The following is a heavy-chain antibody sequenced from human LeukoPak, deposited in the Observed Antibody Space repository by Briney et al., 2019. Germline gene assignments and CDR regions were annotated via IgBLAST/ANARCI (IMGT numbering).Heavy chain of an antibody. CDR1: GFTFSSYG. CDR2: ISGSGGST. CDR3: ARVPGTSAAGTSYFDY. D-gene: IGHD6-13*01. J-gene: IGHJ4*02. Sequence: GGSLRLSCAASGFTFSSYGMSWVRQAPGKGLEWVSAISGSGGSTYYADSVKGRFTISRDNSKNSLYLQMNSLRAEDTAVYYCARVPGTSAAGTSYFDYWGQGTLVTVSS. V-gene: IGHV3-23*01.